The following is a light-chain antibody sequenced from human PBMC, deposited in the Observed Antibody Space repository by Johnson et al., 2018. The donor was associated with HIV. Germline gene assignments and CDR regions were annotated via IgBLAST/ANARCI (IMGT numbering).Light chain of an antibody. Sequence: QSVLTQPPSVSAAPGQKVTISCSGRSSNIGNNYVSWYQQLPGTAPKLLIYENNNRSSGIPDRISGSKSGTSATLGITRLQTGDEADDYCGTWDSSLRVLYVFGTGTKLTFL. CDR1: SSNIGNNY. CDR2: ENN. CDR3: GTWDSSLRVLYV. J-gene: IGLJ1*01. V-gene: IGLV1-51*02.